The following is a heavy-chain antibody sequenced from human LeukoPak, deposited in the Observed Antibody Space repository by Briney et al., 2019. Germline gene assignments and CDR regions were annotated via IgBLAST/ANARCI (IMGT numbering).Heavy chain of an antibody. V-gene: IGHV3-7*01. D-gene: IGHD1-26*01. J-gene: IGHJ6*03. CDR3: AKGSGWEMSYYYYMDV. CDR2: IKQDGSEK. Sequence: PGGSLRLSCAASGFTFSSYWMSWVRQAPGKGLEWVANIKQDGSEKYYVDSVKGRFTISRDNSKNTLYLQMNSLRAEDTAVYYCAKGSGWEMSYYYYMDVWGKGTTVTISS. CDR1: GFTFSSYW.